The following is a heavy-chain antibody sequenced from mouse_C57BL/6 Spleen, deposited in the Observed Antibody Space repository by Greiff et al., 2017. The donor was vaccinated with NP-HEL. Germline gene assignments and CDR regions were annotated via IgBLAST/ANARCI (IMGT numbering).Heavy chain of an antibody. J-gene: IGHJ3*01. V-gene: IGHV1-26*01. D-gene: IGHD1-1*01. CDR3: ARRASYYYGSRAWFAY. CDR2: INPNNGGT. CDR1: GYTFTDYY. Sequence: VQLQQSGPELVKPGASVKISCKASGYTFTDYYMNWVKQSHGKSLEWIGDINPNNGGTSYNQKFKGKAKLTVDKSSSTAYMELRSLTSEDSAVYYCARRASYYYGSRAWFAYWGQGTLVTVSA.